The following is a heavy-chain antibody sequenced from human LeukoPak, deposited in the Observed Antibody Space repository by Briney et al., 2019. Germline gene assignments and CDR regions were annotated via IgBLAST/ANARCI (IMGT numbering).Heavy chain of an antibody. CDR3: ARIYYDTSGDD. Sequence: PGGSLRLSCAASEFTFGSYWMTWVRQAPGKGLEWVANIKQDGSEKYYVDSVKGRFTVSRGNAKKSLYLQMNSLRAEDTAVYYCARIYYDTSGDDWGQGTLVSVSS. D-gene: IGHD3-22*01. V-gene: IGHV3-7*01. CDR1: EFTFGSYW. CDR2: IKQDGSEK. J-gene: IGHJ4*02.